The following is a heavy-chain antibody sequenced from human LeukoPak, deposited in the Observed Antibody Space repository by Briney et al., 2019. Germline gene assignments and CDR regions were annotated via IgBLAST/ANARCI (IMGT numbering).Heavy chain of an antibody. CDR1: GGSISSNTYY. D-gene: IGHD2-15*01. CDR2: FDYSGST. V-gene: IGHV4-39*01. Sequence: SETLSLACAVSGGSISSNTYYWGWIRQPPGKGLEWLGSFDYSGSTYYNPSLQSRVTIFEDTSKNQFSLKLTSVTAADTAVYYCARHLGGSYYSPFDYWGRGTLVTVSS. J-gene: IGHJ4*02. CDR3: ARHLGGSYYSPFDY.